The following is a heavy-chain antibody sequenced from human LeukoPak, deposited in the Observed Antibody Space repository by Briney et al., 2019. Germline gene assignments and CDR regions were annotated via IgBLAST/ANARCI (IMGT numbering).Heavy chain of an antibody. V-gene: IGHV3-9*01. Sequence: GGSLRLSCAASGFTFDDYAMHWVRQAPGKGLEWVSGISWNSGSIGYADSVKGRFTISRDSAKNSLYLQMNSLRAEDTALYYCAKDLDDSSSNYWGQGTLVTVSS. CDR1: GFTFDDYA. J-gene: IGHJ4*02. D-gene: IGHD3-22*01. CDR3: AKDLDDSSSNY. CDR2: ISWNSGSI.